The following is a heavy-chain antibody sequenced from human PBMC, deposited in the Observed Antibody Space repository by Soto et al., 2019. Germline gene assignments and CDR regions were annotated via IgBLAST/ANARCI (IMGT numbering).Heavy chain of an antibody. V-gene: IGHV3-23*01. CDR3: ERPKFEPFNCGGECYFFDS. J-gene: IGHJ4*02. Sequence: GPLRLPSPGSGFTFSSYAMNWVRQAPGKGLECVSAIDSIGYNSHHPDSVQGRFTVARDASKNALHLQINSRGVDDKAIYFCERPKFEPFNCGGECYFFDSWGQGTQVTV. CDR1: GFTFSSYA. D-gene: IGHD2-21*01. CDR2: IDSIGYNS.